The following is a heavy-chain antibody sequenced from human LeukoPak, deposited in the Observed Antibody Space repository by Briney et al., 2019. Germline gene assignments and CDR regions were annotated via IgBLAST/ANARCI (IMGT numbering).Heavy chain of an antibody. D-gene: IGHD5-18*01. J-gene: IGHJ4*02. V-gene: IGHV3-48*03. Sequence: GGSLRLSCAASGFSFISYEMNWVRQAPGKGLEWVSCISTSGNTIYYADSVKGRFTVSRDNARNSLFLQLNSLRAEDTAVYYCARDGPGYSFDSWGQATLVAVSS. CDR2: ISTSGNTI. CDR1: GFSFISYE. CDR3: ARDGPGYSFDS.